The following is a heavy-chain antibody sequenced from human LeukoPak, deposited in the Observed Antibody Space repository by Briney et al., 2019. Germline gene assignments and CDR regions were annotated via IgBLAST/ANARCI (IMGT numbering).Heavy chain of an antibody. Sequence: KPGGSLRLSCAASGFTFSSYSMNWVRQAPGKGLEWVSSISSSSSYIYYADSVKGRFTISRDNAKNSLYLQMNSLKASDTAMYYCARLSYYDSSGYPFDYWGQGTLVTVSS. D-gene: IGHD3-22*01. CDR1: GFTFSSYS. CDR2: ISSSSSYI. CDR3: ARLSYYDSSGYPFDY. V-gene: IGHV3-21*04. J-gene: IGHJ4*02.